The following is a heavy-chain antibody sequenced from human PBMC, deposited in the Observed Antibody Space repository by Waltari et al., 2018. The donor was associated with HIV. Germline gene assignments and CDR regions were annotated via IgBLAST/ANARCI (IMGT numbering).Heavy chain of an antibody. CDR1: GFTVSSRF. J-gene: IGHJ4*02. CDR3: ERVYSYGYCDY. Sequence: EVQLVESGGGLIQPGGSLRLSCAASGFTVSSRFISWVRQGPGKGLEWVSGIYNAGSTYYAESVGGRFTISRDTSKNTVSLQMKSLRADDTAVYYCERVYSYGYCDYWGQGTLVTVSS. V-gene: IGHV3-53*01. CDR2: IYNAGST. D-gene: IGHD2-2*03.